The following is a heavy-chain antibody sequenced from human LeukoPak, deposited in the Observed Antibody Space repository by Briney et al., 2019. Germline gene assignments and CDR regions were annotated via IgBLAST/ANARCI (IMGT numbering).Heavy chain of an antibody. CDR1: GGTFSSYA. D-gene: IGHD3-22*01. Sequence: SVKVSCKASGGTFSSYAISWVRQAPGQGLEWMGGIIPIFGTANYAQKFQGRVTIAADESTSTAYMELSSLRSEDTAVYYCARDLVRSLRAAAFDIWGQGTMVTVSS. CDR3: ARDLVRSLRAAAFDI. CDR2: IIPIFGTA. V-gene: IGHV1-69*13. J-gene: IGHJ3*02.